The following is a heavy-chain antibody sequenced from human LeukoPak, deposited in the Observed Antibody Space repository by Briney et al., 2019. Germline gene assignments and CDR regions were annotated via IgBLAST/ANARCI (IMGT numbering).Heavy chain of an antibody. J-gene: IGHJ3*02. CDR1: GFTFSSYS. Sequence: PWGSLRLSCAASGFTFSSYSMNWVRQAPGKGLEWVSSISSSSSYIYYADSVKGRFTISRDNAKNSLYLQMNSLRAEDTTVYYCARDRGYYDILTGLRPGAFDIWGQGTMVTVSS. CDR2: ISSSSSYI. D-gene: IGHD3-9*01. CDR3: ARDRGYYDILTGLRPGAFDI. V-gene: IGHV3-21*01.